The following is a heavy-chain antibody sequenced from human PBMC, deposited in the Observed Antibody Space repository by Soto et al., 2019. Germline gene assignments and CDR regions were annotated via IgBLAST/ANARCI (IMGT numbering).Heavy chain of an antibody. CDR1: GFTFSSYW. V-gene: IGHV3-74*01. D-gene: IGHD1-1*01. CDR3: AKEWGRNNWGA. Sequence: EVQLVESGGGLVQPGGSLRLSCAASGFTFSSYWMHWVRQAPGKGLVWVSRINSDGSTTNYADSVNGRFTISRDNAKNTRYLRRNSRRAEDTAVYYCAKEWGRNNWGAWGQGTLVTVSS. CDR2: INSDGSTT. J-gene: IGHJ5*02.